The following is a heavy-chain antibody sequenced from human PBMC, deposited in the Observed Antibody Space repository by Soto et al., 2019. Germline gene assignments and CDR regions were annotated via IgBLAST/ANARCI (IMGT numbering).Heavy chain of an antibody. J-gene: IGHJ4*02. D-gene: IGHD3-10*01. CDR3: ARAGGADF. CDR1: GFTFSSHW. V-gene: IGHV3-74*01. Sequence: GGSLRLSCAASGFTFSSHWMHWVRQAAGKGLLWVSRINPGGSSTSYADSVKGRFTISRDNAKNTMYLQMNSLRAEDTAVYYCARAGGADFWGQGTVVTVSS. CDR2: INPGGSST.